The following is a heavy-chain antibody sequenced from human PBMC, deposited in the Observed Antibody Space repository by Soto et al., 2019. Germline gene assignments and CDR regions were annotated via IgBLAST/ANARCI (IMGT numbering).Heavy chain of an antibody. D-gene: IGHD3-10*01. J-gene: IGHJ4*02. CDR3: VHIRYGSGLFDY. CDR1: GFSLSTSGVG. V-gene: IGHV2-5*02. CDR2: IYWDDDK. Sequence: QITLKESGPTLVKPTQTLTLTCNFSGFSLSTSGVGVGWIRQPPGKALEWLALIYWDDDKRYSPSLKSRLTIPKVXSKNQVVLTMTNMDPVDTATYYCVHIRYGSGLFDYWGQGTLVTVSS.